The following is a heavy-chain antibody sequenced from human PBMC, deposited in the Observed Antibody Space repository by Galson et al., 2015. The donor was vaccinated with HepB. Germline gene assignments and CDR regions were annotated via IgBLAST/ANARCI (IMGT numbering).Heavy chain of an antibody. D-gene: IGHD2-15*01. CDR2: INSDGSST. CDR3: ARGPYCSGGSCSSLGHRARLDY. Sequence: SLRLSCAASGFTFSSYWMHWVRQAPGKGLVWVSRINSDGSSTSYADSVKGRFTISRDNAKNTLYLQMNSLRAEDTAVYYCARGPYCSGGSCSSLGHRARLDYWGQGTLVTVSS. CDR1: GFTFSSYW. J-gene: IGHJ4*02. V-gene: IGHV3-74*01.